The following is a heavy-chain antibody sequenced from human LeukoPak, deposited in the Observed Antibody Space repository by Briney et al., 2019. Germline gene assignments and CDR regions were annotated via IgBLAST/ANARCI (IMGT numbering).Heavy chain of an antibody. CDR2: IAYSGST. J-gene: IGHJ5*02. V-gene: IGHV4-39*01. D-gene: IGHD2-2*01. CDR1: GGSVGSSTYY. CDR3: ARLGFCTSTSCP. Sequence: SETLSLTCTVSGGSVGSSTYYGGWIRQPPGKGLEWIASIAYSGSTYHPSLKSRDTISVHTSKNQFSLKLSSVTAADTAVYYCARLGFCTSTSCPWGQGTLVTVSS.